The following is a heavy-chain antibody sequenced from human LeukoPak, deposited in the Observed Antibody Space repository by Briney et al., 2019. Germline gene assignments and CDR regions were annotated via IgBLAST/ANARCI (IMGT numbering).Heavy chain of an antibody. V-gene: IGHV4-34*01. D-gene: IGHD3-10*01. J-gene: IGHJ6*04. Sequence: SETLSLTCAVYGGSFSGYCWSWIRQPPGKGLEWIGEINHSGSTNYNPSLKSRVTISVDTSKNQFSLKLSSVTAADTAVYYCARAPVPDYYGSGSYYKRGYYYYGTDVWGKGTTVTVSS. CDR3: ARAPVPDYYGSGSYYKRGYYYYGTDV. CDR2: INHSGST. CDR1: GGSFSGYC.